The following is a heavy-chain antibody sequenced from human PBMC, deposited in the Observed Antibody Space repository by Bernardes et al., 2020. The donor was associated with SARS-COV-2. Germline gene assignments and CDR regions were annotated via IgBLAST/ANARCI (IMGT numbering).Heavy chain of an antibody. D-gene: IGHD3-3*01. J-gene: IGHJ4*02. CDR3: ATGHYDFWSGYLDY. CDR2: FDPEDGET. V-gene: IGHV1-24*01. CDR1: GYTLTELS. Sequence: ASVKVSCKVSGYTLTELSMHWVRQAPGKGLEWMGGFDPEDGETIYAQKFQGRVTMTEDTSTDTAYMELSSLRTEDTAVYYCATGHYDFWSGYLDYWGQGTLVTVSS.